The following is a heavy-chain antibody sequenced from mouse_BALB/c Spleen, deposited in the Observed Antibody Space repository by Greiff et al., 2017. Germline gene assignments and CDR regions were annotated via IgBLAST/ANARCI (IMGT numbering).Heavy chain of an antibody. CDR3: ARQALTGTRNYAMDY. CDR2: ISSGGSYT. J-gene: IGHJ4*01. Sequence: DVQLQESGGDLVKPGGSLKLSCAASGFTFSSYGMSWVRQTPDKRLEWVATISSGGSYTYYPDSVKGRFTISRDNAKNTLYLQMSSLKSEDTAMYYCARQALTGTRNYAMDYWGQGTSVTVSS. V-gene: IGHV5-6*01. D-gene: IGHD4-1*01. CDR1: GFTFSSYG.